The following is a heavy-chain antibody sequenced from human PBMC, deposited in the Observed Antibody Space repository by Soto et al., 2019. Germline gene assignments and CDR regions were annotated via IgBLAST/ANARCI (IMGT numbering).Heavy chain of an antibody. J-gene: IGHJ5*01. CDR3: AMVSAFDFWSGHFVFGWFDS. CDR2: ISATGFSK. V-gene: IGHV3-23*01. Sequence: EVRLLESGGDFVQPGGSLRLACTASGFTFDTHAMAWVRQAPGKGLEWVTSISATGFSKYHADSVRDRITISRDNSKNTVYLRMNTLRAEDTAVYHCAMVSAFDFWSGHFVFGWFDSWGQGTQVTVSS. D-gene: IGHD3-3*01. CDR1: GFTFDTHA.